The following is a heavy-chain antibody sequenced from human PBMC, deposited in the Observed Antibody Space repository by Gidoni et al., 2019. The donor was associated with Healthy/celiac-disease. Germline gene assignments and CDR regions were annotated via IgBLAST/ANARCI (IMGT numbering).Heavy chain of an antibody. D-gene: IGHD6-13*01. CDR2: IHHSGST. CDR3: ARIAAADLSYWYFDL. V-gene: IGHV4-38-2*02. J-gene: IGHJ2*01. CDR1: VYSISSGYF. Sequence: QVQLQESGPGLVKPSETLSLTCTVSVYSISSGYFWGWVRQPPGKGLEWIGNIHHSGSTYYTPSLQSRVTISVDTSKNQFSLKMSSVTAADTAVYYCARIAAADLSYWYFDLWGRGTLVTVSS.